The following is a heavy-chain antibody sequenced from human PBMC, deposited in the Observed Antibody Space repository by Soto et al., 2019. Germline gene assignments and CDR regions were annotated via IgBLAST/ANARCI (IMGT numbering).Heavy chain of an antibody. CDR1: GYTFASYG. V-gene: IGHV1-18*01. Sequence: QVQLVQSGAEVKKPGASVKVSCKASGYTFASYGISWARQAPGQGLEWMGWISAYNGNPNYAQKLQGRVTRTTKTSTSTAYMEVRSLRSDDTAVYYCARDYYYGSGPSYWGQGTLVTVSS. D-gene: IGHD3-10*01. CDR3: ARDYYYGSGPSY. CDR2: ISAYNGNP. J-gene: IGHJ4*02.